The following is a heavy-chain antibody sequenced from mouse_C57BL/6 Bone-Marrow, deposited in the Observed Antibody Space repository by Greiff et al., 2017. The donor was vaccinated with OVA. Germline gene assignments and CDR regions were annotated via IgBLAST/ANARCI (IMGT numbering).Heavy chain of an antibody. CDR2: IYPGSGST. J-gene: IGHJ4*01. Sequence: QVQLQQSGAELVKPGASVKMSCKASGYTFTSYWITWVKQRPGQGLEWIGDIYPGSGSTNYNEKFKSKATLTVDTSSSTAYMQLSSLTSEDSAVYYCARRPLRGSAMDYWGQGTSVTVSS. V-gene: IGHV1-55*01. CDR3: ARRPLRGSAMDY. CDR1: GYTFTSYW.